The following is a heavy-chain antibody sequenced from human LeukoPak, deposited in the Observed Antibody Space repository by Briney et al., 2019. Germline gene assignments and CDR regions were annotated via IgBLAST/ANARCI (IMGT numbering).Heavy chain of an antibody. J-gene: IGHJ4*02. Sequence: GGSLRLSXAASGFTVSRNYMSWVRQAPGKGLEWVSVIYSGGSTYYADSVKGRFTISRDNPKNTLYLQMNSLRAEDTAVYYCASGIGYCSGGSCYSFDHWGQGTLVTVSS. CDR3: ASGIGYCSGGSCYSFDH. CDR2: IYSGGST. V-gene: IGHV3-53*01. CDR1: GFTVSRNY. D-gene: IGHD2-15*01.